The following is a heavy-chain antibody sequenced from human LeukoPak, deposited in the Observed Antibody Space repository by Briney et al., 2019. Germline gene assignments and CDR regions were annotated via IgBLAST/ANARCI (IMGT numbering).Heavy chain of an antibody. V-gene: IGHV3-21*01. Sequence: GGSLRLSCAASGFSVSNKHMSWVRQAPGQGLEWVSSISSSSSYIYYADSVKGRFTISRDNAKNSLYLQMNSLRPEDTAVYYCAREPGDYWGQGTLVTVSS. CDR2: ISSSSSYI. CDR1: GFSVSNKH. J-gene: IGHJ4*02. CDR3: AREPGDY.